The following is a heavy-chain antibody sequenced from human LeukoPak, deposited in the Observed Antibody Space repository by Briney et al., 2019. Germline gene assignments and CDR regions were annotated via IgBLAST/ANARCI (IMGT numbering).Heavy chain of an antibody. J-gene: IGHJ4*02. CDR1: GDSITSAGYY. D-gene: IGHD2-15*01. CDR2: IYNAGST. CDR3: ARVVAATIYQFDH. Sequence: SETLSLTCTVSGDSITSAGYYWTWVRQYPGKGLEWIGYIYNAGSTYYNPSLKSRVTTSLDTSKNQFSLRLSSVTAADTAVYYCARVVAATIYQFDHRGQGTLVTVSS. V-gene: IGHV4-31*03.